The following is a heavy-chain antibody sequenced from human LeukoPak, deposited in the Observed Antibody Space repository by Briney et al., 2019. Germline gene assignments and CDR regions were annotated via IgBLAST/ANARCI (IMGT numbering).Heavy chain of an antibody. Sequence: GGSLRLSCAASGFTFSDYSMNWVRQAPGKGLEWISYISSSRSDIYYADSVKGRFTVSRDNVRNSLHLQMNSLRVEDTAVYFCARDGGRWLQSYYFDYWGRGNLVIVSS. J-gene: IGHJ4*02. CDR3: ARDGGRWLQSYYFDY. V-gene: IGHV3-48*01. D-gene: IGHD5-24*01. CDR2: ISSSRSDI. CDR1: GFTFSDYS.